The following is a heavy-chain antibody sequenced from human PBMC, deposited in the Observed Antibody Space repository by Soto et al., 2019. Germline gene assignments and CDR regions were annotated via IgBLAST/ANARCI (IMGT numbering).Heavy chain of an antibody. J-gene: IGHJ6*02. CDR3: ARSQAAVPAAGLAQVRYYYYYGMDV. Sequence: GGSLRLSCAASGFTFSSYSMNWVRQAPGKGLEWVSYISSSSSTIYYADPVKGRFTISRDNAKNSLYLQMNSLRDEDTAVYYCARSQAAVPAAGLAQVRYYYYYGMDVWGQGTTVTVSS. CDR1: GFTFSSYS. D-gene: IGHD2-2*01. V-gene: IGHV3-48*02. CDR2: ISSSSSTI.